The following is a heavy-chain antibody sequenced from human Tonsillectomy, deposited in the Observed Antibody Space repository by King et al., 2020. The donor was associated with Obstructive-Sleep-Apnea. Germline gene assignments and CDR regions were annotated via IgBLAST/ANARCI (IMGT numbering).Heavy chain of an antibody. CDR1: GGSLGAYY. D-gene: IGHD3-10*01. CDR2: INYGGVT. CDR3: ARLSHSTVYDSGSPIH. Sequence: VQLQQWGAGLLKPSETLSLNCAVFGGSLGAYYWSWIRQPPGKGLEWIGEINYGGVTNYNPSLKSRVTISVDMSENQFSLKLSSVTAADTAVYYCARLSHSTVYDSGSPIHWGQGTLVIVSS. V-gene: IGHV4-34*01. J-gene: IGHJ4*02.